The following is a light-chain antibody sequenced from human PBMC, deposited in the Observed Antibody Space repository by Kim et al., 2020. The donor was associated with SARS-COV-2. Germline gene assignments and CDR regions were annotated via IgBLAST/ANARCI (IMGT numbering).Light chain of an antibody. V-gene: IGKV3D-15*01. Sequence: STTLAWYQQKPGQAPRLLIYGASIRATGIPARFSGSGSGTDFSLTISSLQSEDSAFYYCQQYNEWPSWTFGQGTKVDIK. CDR3: QQYNEWPSWT. CDR2: GAS. J-gene: IGKJ1*01. CDR1: STT.